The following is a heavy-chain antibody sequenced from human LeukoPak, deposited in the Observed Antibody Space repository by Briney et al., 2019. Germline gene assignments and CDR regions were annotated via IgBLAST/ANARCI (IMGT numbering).Heavy chain of an antibody. CDR3: ARHVSGNIDY. V-gene: IGHV3-21*01. Sequence: GGSLRLSCAASGFTFSSYSMNWVRQAPGKGLEWVSSISSSSSYIYYADSVKGRLTISRDNAKNSLYLQMNSLRAEDTAVYYCARHVSGNIDYWGQGTLVTVSS. D-gene: IGHD3-16*01. J-gene: IGHJ4*02. CDR2: ISSSSSYI. CDR1: GFTFSSYS.